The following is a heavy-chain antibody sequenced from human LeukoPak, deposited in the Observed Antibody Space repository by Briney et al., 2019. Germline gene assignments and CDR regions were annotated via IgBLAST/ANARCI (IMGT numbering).Heavy chain of an antibody. J-gene: IGHJ4*02. CDR1: GYTFTGYY. Sequence: ASVKVSCKASGYTFTGYYMHWVRQAPGRGLEWMGRINPNSGGTNYAQKFQGRVTMTRDTSISTAYMELSRLRSDDTAVYYCASQSNYGSGRTGEFDYWGQGTLVTVSS. CDR2: INPNSGGT. D-gene: IGHD3-10*01. CDR3: ASQSNYGSGRTGEFDY. V-gene: IGHV1-2*06.